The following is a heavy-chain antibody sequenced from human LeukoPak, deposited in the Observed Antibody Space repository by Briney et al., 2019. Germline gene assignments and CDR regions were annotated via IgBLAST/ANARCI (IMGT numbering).Heavy chain of an antibody. Sequence: GGSLRLSCAASGFTFSSYAISWVRQAPGKGLQWVSALRGSDASTFYADSVKGRFTISRDSSKNTVFLQMNSLRAEDTAVYYCVKVMRLTKVTAGYFDYWGQGTLVSVSS. CDR2: LRGSDAST. CDR3: VKVMRLTKVTAGYFDY. D-gene: IGHD4-17*01. CDR1: GFTFSSYA. V-gene: IGHV3-23*01. J-gene: IGHJ4*02.